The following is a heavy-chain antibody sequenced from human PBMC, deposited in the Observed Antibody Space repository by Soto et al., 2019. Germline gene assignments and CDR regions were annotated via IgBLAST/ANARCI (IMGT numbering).Heavy chain of an antibody. V-gene: IGHV1-69*06. D-gene: IGHD6-13*01. CDR2: IIPVFGTP. Sequence: SVKVSCKASGYSFSSHAITWVRQAPGQGLEWMGGIIPVFGTPSYAQKFQGRVTISADKPTNTSYLELRSLRSEDTAVYYCARGGALSTSWYWGDGLDSWGQGTQVTVSS. J-gene: IGHJ4*02. CDR3: ARGGALSTSWYWGDGLDS. CDR1: GYSFSSHA.